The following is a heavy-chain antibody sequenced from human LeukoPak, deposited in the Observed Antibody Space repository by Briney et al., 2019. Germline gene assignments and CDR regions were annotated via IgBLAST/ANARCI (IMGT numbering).Heavy chain of an antibody. Sequence: SETLSLTCTVSGGSISSGDYYWSWIRQPPGKGLEWIGYIYYSGSTYYNPSLKSRVTISVDASKNQFSLKLSSVTAADTAVYYCARDKSKVVDYWGQGTLVTVSS. CDR3: ARDKSKVVDY. J-gene: IGHJ4*02. CDR1: GGSISSGDYY. CDR2: IYYSGST. V-gene: IGHV4-30-4*08. D-gene: IGHD4-11*01.